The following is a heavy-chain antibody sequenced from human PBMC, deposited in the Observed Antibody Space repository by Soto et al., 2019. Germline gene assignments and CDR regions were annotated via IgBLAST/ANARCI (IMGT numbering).Heavy chain of an antibody. CDR1: GFTFSINS. CDR3: VHLALGKFDN. J-gene: IGHJ4*02. CDR2: TTDSGGSS. V-gene: IGHV3-23*01. D-gene: IGHD1-26*01. Sequence: EVQLLESGGDLVQPGGSLRLSCAASGFTFSINSMAWVRQAPGRGLEWVSSTTDSGGSSYYADSVRGRFTISRDNSKNKLYLQMNSLRVGDTAIYYCVHLALGKFDNWGQGTLVTVSS.